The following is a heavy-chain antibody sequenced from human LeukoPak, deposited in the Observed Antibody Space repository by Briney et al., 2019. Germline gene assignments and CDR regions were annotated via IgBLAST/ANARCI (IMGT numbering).Heavy chain of an antibody. V-gene: IGHV3-53*01. J-gene: IGHJ4*02. D-gene: IGHD6-13*01. Sequence: GGSLRLSCAASGFTVSGNYMSWVRQAPGKGLEWVSVIYSGGSTYYADSVKGRFTISRDNSKNTLYLQMNSLRAEDTAVYYCARGMGDSSSWYPFDYWGQGTLVTVSS. CDR1: GFTVSGNY. CDR3: ARGMGDSSSWYPFDY. CDR2: IYSGGST.